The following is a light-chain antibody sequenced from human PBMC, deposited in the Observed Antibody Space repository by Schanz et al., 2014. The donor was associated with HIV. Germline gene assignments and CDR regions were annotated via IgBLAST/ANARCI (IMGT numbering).Light chain of an antibody. CDR3: QQYNSYWYT. J-gene: IGKJ2*01. CDR2: KAS. CDR1: QSISSW. Sequence: DIQMTQSTSTVSASVGDRVSITCRASQSISSWLAWYQQKPGKAPKVLIYKASNLESGVPSRFSGSGSGTEFTLTISSLQPDDFATYYCQQYNSYWYTFGQGTKLEIK. V-gene: IGKV1-5*03.